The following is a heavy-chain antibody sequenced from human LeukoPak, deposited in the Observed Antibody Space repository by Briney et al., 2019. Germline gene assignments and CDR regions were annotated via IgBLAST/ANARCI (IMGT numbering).Heavy chain of an antibody. D-gene: IGHD3-9*01. CDR1: GFTFSSYA. CDR2: IGASGGST. CDR3: AKAEGYDILTGLDY. J-gene: IGHJ4*02. V-gene: IGHV3-23*01. Sequence: GGSLRLSCAASGFTFSSYAMTWVRQAPGKGLEWVSGIGASGGSTYYADSVKGRFTISRDNSKNTLYLQMNSLRTEDTAVYYCAKAEGYDILTGLDYWGQGTLVTVSS.